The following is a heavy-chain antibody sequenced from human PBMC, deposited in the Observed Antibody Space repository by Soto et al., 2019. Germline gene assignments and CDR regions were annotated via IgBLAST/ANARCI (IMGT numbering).Heavy chain of an antibody. V-gene: IGHV1-69*02. Sequence: QVQLVQSGAEVKKPGSSVKVSCKASGGTFSSYTISWVRQAPGQGLEWMGRIIPILGIANHAQKFQGRVPITADNPTSTAYMELSSLRSEATAVYYCASWPHLVVVVADTPMDVWGHGTTVTVSS. CDR1: GGTFSSYT. J-gene: IGHJ6*02. D-gene: IGHD2-15*01. CDR2: IIPILGIA. CDR3: ASWPHLVVVVADTPMDV.